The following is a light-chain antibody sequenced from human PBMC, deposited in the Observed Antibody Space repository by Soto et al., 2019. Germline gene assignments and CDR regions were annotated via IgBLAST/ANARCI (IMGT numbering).Light chain of an antibody. Sequence: EIVLTESPVTLSLSPGERATLSCRAGQSVTDFLAWYQQKPGQAPRLLIYDASNRATGIPARFSGSGSGTDFTLTISSLEPEDFAVYYCQQRSKWPLTFGGGTKVDIK. CDR1: QSVTDF. CDR3: QQRSKWPLT. J-gene: IGKJ4*01. CDR2: DAS. V-gene: IGKV3-11*01.